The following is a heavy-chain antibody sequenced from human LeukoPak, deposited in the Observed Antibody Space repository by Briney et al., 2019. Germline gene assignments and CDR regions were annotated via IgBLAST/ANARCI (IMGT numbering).Heavy chain of an antibody. CDR1: GYSFTNYW. J-gene: IGHJ3*02. CDR3: ARLPYSYGYQGAFDI. D-gene: IGHD5-18*01. CDR2: IDPGDSKT. V-gene: IGHV5-51*01. Sequence: GESLKISCKGSGYSFTNYWIGWVRQMPGKGLEWMGIIDPGDSKTRYSPSSQGQVTISADKSISTAYLQWSSLKSSDTAMYYCARLPYSYGYQGAFDIWGQGTMVTVSS.